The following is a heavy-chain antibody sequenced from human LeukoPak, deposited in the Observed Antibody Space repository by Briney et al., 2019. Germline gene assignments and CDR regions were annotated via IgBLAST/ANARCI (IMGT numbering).Heavy chain of an antibody. D-gene: IGHD2-15*01. J-gene: IGHJ4*02. V-gene: IGHV1-69*05. CDR2: IIPIFGTA. CDR3: AISFCSGGSCSIDY. CDR1: GGTFSSYA. Sequence: GSSVKVSCKASGGTFSSYAISWVRQALGQGLEWMGGIIPIFGTANYAQKFQGRVTITTDESTSTAYMELSSLRSEDTAVYYCAISFCSGGSCSIDYWGQGTLVTVSS.